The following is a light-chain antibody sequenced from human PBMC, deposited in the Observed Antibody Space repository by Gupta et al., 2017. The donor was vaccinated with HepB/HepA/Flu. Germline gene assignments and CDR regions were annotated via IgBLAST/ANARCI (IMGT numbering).Light chain of an antibody. CDR2: DVS. V-gene: IGLV2-14*03. CDR1: SSDVGGYNY. CDR3: SSYTSSVTLYV. J-gene: IGLJ1*01. Sequence: QSALTQPASVSGSPGQSITISCTGTSSDVGGYNYVSWYLQYPGKAPKLMIYDVSNRPSGVSNRFSGSKSGNTASLTISGLQAEDGADYYCSSYTSSVTLYVFGTGTKVTVL.